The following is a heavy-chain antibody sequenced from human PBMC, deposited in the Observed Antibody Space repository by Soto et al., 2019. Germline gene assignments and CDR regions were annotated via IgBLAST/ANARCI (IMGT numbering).Heavy chain of an antibody. Sequence: SLRLSCAASGFSVTSAYLSWVRQAPGKGLEWVSSIYTDGSTYYTDSVRGRFTISRDTSKNGLSLQMDSLRAEDTASYYCARFQGVDDRSRYFYVWPQYWCFDLWGRGTLVTVSS. V-gene: IGHV3-53*01. CDR1: GFSVTSAY. CDR2: IYTDGST. CDR3: ARFQGVDDRSRYFYVWPQYWCFDL. J-gene: IGHJ2*01. D-gene: IGHD3-16*01.